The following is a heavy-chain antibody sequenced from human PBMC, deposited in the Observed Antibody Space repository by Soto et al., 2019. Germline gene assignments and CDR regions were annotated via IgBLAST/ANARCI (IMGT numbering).Heavy chain of an antibody. V-gene: IGHV1-2*04. CDR1: GYTFTGYY. CDR3: AKVSRESSPYDAFDI. Sequence: VKVSCKASGYTFTGYYMHWVRQAPGQGLEWMGWINPNSGGTNYAQKFQGWVTMTRDTSISTAYMELSRLRSDDTAVYYCAKVSRESSPYDAFDIWGQGTRSPSL. J-gene: IGHJ3*02. CDR2: INPNSGGT. D-gene: IGHD6-6*01.